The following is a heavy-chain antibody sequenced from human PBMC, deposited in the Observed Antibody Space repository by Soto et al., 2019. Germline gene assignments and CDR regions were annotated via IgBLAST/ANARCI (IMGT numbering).Heavy chain of an antibody. V-gene: IGHV3-74*01. CDR1: GFTFSNYW. J-gene: IGHJ4*02. CDR2: IKSDGSIT. CDR3: VRASGNYFFDY. Sequence: EVQLVESGGGLVQPGGSLRLSCAVSGFTFSNYWMHWVRQAPGKGLVWVSRIKSDGSITTYADSVKGLFTISRDNAKNTLYLQINNVRAEDTAVYYCVRASGNYFFDYWGQGTLVTVSS. D-gene: IGHD1-26*01.